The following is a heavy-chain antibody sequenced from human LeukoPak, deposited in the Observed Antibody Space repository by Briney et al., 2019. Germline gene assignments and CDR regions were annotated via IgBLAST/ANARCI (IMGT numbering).Heavy chain of an antibody. D-gene: IGHD5-18*01. Sequence: ASVKVSCKVSGYTLTELSMHWVRQAPGKGLEWMGWINPNSGGTNYAQKFQGRVTMTRDTSISTAYMELSRLRSDDTAVYYCARQYSYGPAYFDYWGQGTLVTVSS. CDR1: GYTLTELS. CDR2: INPNSGGT. CDR3: ARQYSYGPAYFDY. J-gene: IGHJ4*02. V-gene: IGHV1-2*02.